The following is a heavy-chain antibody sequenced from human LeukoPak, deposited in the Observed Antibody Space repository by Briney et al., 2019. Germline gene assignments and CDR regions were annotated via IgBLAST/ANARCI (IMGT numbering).Heavy chain of an antibody. J-gene: IGHJ4*02. Sequence: ASVKVSCKAAGYTFTSYDINWVRQATGQGLEWMGWMNPNSGNTGYAQKFQGRVTITRNTSISTAYMELSSLRSEDTAVYYCARGLNYAGSGYYFDSWGPGTVVTVSS. CDR1: GYTFTSYD. CDR3: ARGLNYAGSGYYFDS. D-gene: IGHD3-22*01. V-gene: IGHV1-8*03. CDR2: MNPNSGNT.